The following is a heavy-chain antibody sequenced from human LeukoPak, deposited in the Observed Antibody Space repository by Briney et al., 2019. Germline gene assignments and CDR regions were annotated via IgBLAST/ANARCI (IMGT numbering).Heavy chain of an antibody. CDR1: GFTFSSYG. Sequence: GGSLRLSCAASGFTFSSYGMHWVRQAPGKGLEWVAFIRYDGSNKYYADSVKGRFTISRDNSKNTLYLQMNSLRAEDTAVYYCASEITMIVEDAFDIWGQGTMVTVSS. CDR2: IRYDGSNK. V-gene: IGHV3-30*02. D-gene: IGHD3-22*01. J-gene: IGHJ3*02. CDR3: ASEITMIVEDAFDI.